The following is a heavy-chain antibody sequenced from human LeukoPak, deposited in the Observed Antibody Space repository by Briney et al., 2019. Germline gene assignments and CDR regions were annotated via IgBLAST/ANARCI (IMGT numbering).Heavy chain of an antibody. V-gene: IGHV4-34*01. CDR3: AGGYIYGTNYYYYYMDV. CDR1: GGSFSGYY. D-gene: IGHD5-18*01. Sequence: SETLSLTCAVYGGSFSGYYWSWIRQPPGKGLEWIGEINHSGSTNYNTSLKSRVTMSVDTSKNQFSLKLSSVTAADTAVYYCAGGYIYGTNYYYYYMDVWGKGTTATISS. J-gene: IGHJ6*03. CDR2: INHSGST.